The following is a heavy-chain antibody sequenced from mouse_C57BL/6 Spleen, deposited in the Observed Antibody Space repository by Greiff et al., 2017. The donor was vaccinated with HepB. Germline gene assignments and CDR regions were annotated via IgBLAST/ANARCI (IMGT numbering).Heavy chain of an antibody. CDR1: GFSLTSYG. V-gene: IGHV2-2*01. J-gene: IGHJ3*01. D-gene: IGHD2-1*01. CDR2: IWSGGST. Sequence: QVQLKESGPGLVQPSQSLSITCTVSGFSLTSYGVHWVRQSPGKGLEWLGVIWSGGSTDYNAAFISRLSISKDNSKSQVFFKMNSLQADDTAIYYCARNPDGNYGWFAYWGQGTLVTVSA. CDR3: ARNPDGNYGWFAY.